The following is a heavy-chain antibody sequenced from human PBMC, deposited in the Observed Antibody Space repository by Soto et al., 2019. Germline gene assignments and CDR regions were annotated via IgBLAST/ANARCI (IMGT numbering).Heavy chain of an antibody. CDR3: VSQRTTVPTQAYFDE. J-gene: IGHJ4*02. CDR2: VYYRGRS. D-gene: IGHD4-4*01. Sequence: SETLSVTCTVSGGSVTNSSYYWGWIRQSPGKGLEWIGSVYYRGRSYSKSSVKSRVTISVDTSKNRFSLSLNSVTASDTAVYFCVSQRTTVPTQAYFDERGQRDLVTVSA. CDR1: GGSVTNSSYY. V-gene: IGHV4-39*01.